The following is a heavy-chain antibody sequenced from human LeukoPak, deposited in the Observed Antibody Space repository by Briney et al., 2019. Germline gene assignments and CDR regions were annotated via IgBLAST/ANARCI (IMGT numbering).Heavy chain of an antibody. Sequence: GGSLTLSCAASGFTFSSYAMTWVRQAPGKGLEWVSSIGGSGDGTNYADSVKGRFTISRDNSKNTLYLQMNSLRAEDTAVYYCAKKSQVLLTAPPDYWGQGTLVTVSS. D-gene: IGHD2-21*01. J-gene: IGHJ4*02. CDR3: AKKSQVLLTAPPDY. CDR1: GFTFSSYA. V-gene: IGHV3-23*01. CDR2: IGGSGDGT.